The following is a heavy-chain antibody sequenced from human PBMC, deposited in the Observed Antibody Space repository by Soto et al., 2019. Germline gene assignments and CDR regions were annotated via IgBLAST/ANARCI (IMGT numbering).Heavy chain of an antibody. Sequence: PGASVKVSCKASGYTFTSYDINWVRQATGQGLEWMGWMNPNSGNTGYAQKFQGRVTMTRNTSISTAYMELSSLRSEDTAVYYCARVSIPAARRTTPPLKRSYWFDPWGQGTLVTVSS. J-gene: IGHJ5*02. D-gene: IGHD2-2*01. CDR2: MNPNSGNT. CDR3: ARVSIPAARRTTPPLKRSYWFDP. CDR1: GYTFTSYD. V-gene: IGHV1-8*01.